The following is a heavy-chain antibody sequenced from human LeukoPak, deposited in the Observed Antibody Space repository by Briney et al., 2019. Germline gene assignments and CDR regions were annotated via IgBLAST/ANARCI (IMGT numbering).Heavy chain of an antibody. CDR3: ARDGYYGSGSYPFDY. CDR1: GGTFSSYA. V-gene: IGHV1-69*13. D-gene: IGHD3-10*01. J-gene: IGHJ4*02. CDR2: IIPIFGTA. Sequence: SVKVSCRASGGTFSSYAISWVRQAPGQGLEWMGGIIPIFGTANYAQKFQGRVTITADESTSTAYMELSSLRSEDTAVYCCARDGYYGSGSYPFDYWGQGTLVTVSS.